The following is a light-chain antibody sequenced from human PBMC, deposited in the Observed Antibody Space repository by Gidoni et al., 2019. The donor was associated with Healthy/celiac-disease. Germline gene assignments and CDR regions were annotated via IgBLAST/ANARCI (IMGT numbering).Light chain of an antibody. J-gene: IGLJ3*02. CDR1: NIGSKS. CDR3: QVWDSSSDHLWV. CDR2: DDG. Sequence: SYVLTQPPSVSVAPGKTARITCGGNNIGSKSVHWYQQKPGQAPVLVVYDDGDRPSGIPERFSGSNSGNTATLTISRVEAGDEADYYCQVWDSSSDHLWVFGGGTKLTVL. V-gene: IGLV3-21*03.